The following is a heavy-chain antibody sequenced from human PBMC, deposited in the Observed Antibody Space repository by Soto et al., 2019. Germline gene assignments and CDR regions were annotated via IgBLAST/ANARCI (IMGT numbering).Heavy chain of an antibody. CDR2: IGFLSTYT. J-gene: IGHJ5*02. V-gene: IGHV3-21*04. CDR1: GFAFSSYW. D-gene: IGHD3-3*01. Sequence: PGGSLRLSCAASGFAFSSYWMSWVRQPPGQGLEWISHIGFLSTYTLYADSVRGRFTITRDSAKKFLFLQMDRLRAEDTAVYYCAKGGSSTIFSPSWGQGTLVTVSS. CDR3: AKGGSSTIFSPS.